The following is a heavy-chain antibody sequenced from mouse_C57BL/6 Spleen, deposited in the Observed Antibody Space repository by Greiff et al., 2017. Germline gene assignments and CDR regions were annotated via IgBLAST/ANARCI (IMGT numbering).Heavy chain of an antibody. CDR2: INPSSGYT. J-gene: IGHJ2*01. CDR1: GYTFTSYT. V-gene: IGHV1-4*01. CDR3: ARNYYSNYLDY. D-gene: IGHD2-5*01. Sequence: VKLVESGAELARPGASVKMSCKASGYTFTSYTMHWVKQRPGQGLEWIGYINPSSGYTKYNQKFKDRATLTADKSSSTAYMQLSSLTSEDSAVYYCARNYYSNYLDYWGQGTTRTVSS.